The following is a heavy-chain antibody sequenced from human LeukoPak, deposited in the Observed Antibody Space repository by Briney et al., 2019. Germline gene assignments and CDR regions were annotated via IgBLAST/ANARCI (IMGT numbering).Heavy chain of an antibody. Sequence: GSVKVSCEGSGYTFTGYYMHWVRHGPGKGVEWMGLIYPNSGGTNYAKKFQGRVTMTRDTSISTAYMELSRLRSDDTAVYYCARDHYDFWSGYYTAPGSWGQGTLVTVSS. J-gene: IGHJ4*02. CDR3: ARDHYDFWSGYYTAPGS. D-gene: IGHD3-3*01. V-gene: IGHV1-2*02. CDR2: IYPNSGGT. CDR1: GYTFTGYY.